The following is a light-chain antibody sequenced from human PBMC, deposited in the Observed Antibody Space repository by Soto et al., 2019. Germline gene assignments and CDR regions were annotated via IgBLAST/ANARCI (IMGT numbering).Light chain of an antibody. CDR1: SSDVGHYNY. V-gene: IGLV2-14*03. CDR3: GSLTTTTTWV. J-gene: IGLJ3*02. Sequence: QSALTQPASVSGSPGQSITISCTGTSSDVGHYNYVSWYQQHPGKAPKLMIYDVTNRPSGVSDRFSGSKSGNTASLTISGLQADDEADYYCGSLTTTTTWVFGGGTKVTVL. CDR2: DVT.